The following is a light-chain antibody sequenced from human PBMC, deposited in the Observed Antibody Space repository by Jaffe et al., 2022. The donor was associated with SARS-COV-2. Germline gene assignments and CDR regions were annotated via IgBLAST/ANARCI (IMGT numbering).Light chain of an antibody. CDR1: QDISNY. CDR3: QQYDNPRVT. J-gene: IGKJ4*01. V-gene: IGKV1-33*01. Sequence: DIQMTQSPSSLSASVGDRVTITCQASQDISNYLNWYQQKPGKAPKLLIYDASNLETGVPSRFSGSGSGTDFTFTISSLQPEDIATYYCQQYDNPRVTFGGGTKVEIK. CDR2: DAS.